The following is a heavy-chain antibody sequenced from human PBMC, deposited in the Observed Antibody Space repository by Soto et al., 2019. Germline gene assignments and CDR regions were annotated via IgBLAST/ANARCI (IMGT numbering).Heavy chain of an antibody. CDR2: IYHSGST. Sequence: SETLSLTCAVSGGSISSGAYSWSWIRQPQGKGLEWIGYIYHSGSTYYNPSLTSRVTISVDRSKNQCSLKLSSVTAADTAVYYCVRRHGLTIDVYYWGQGTLVTISS. D-gene: IGHD3-10*01. V-gene: IGHV4-30-2*01. CDR1: GGSISSGAYS. CDR3: VRRHGLTIDVYY. J-gene: IGHJ4*02.